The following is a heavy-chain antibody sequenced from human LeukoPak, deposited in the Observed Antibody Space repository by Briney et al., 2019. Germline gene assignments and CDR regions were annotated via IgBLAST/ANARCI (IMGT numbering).Heavy chain of an antibody. CDR3: ARRNTFGVVKNYYYMDV. Sequence: SETLSLTCTVSGGSISSYYWSWIRQPPGKGLEWIGYIYYSGSTNYNPSFKSRVTISVDTSKNQFSLKLSSVTAADTAVYYCARRNTFGVVKNYYYMDVWGKGTTVTVSS. J-gene: IGHJ6*03. CDR1: GGSISSYY. CDR2: IYYSGST. D-gene: IGHD3-3*01. V-gene: IGHV4-59*12.